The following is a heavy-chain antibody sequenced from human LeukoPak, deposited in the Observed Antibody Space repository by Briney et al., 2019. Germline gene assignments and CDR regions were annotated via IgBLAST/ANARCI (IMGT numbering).Heavy chain of an antibody. D-gene: IGHD3-10*01. V-gene: IGHV3-11*05. J-gene: IGHJ3*02. CDR3: ARDDSLWFGELLSSAFDI. CDR2: ISSSSSYT. Sequence: GGSLRLSCAASGLTFSDYYMSWIRQAPGKGLEWVSYISSSSSYTNYADSVKGRFTISRDNAKNSLYLQMNSLRAEDTAVYYCARDDSLWFGELLSSAFDIWGQGTMVTVSS. CDR1: GLTFSDYY.